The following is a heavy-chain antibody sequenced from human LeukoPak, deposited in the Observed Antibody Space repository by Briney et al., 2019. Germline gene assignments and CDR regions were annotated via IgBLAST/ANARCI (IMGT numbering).Heavy chain of an antibody. CDR2: IYYSGST. D-gene: IGHD2-2*01. J-gene: IGHJ6*02. CDR3: ARMGDCSSTSCYVHYYYGMDV. Sequence: SETLSLTCTVSGGSIRSSSYYWGWIRQPPGKGLEWIGSIYYSGSTYYNASLKSRGTISVDTSKNQFSLELSSVTAADTAVYYCARMGDCSSTSCYVHYYYGMDVWGQGTTVTVSS. V-gene: IGHV4-39*07. CDR1: GGSIRSSSYY.